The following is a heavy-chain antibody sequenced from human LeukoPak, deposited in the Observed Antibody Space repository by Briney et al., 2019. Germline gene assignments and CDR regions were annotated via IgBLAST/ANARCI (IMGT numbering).Heavy chain of an antibody. D-gene: IGHD2-15*01. CDR3: ARDRAGLGGAATAGDY. J-gene: IGHJ4*02. Sequence: ASVKVSCKASGYTFTRYYMHWVRQAPGQGLEWMGWINPNSGGTNYAQKFQGRVTMTRDTSISTAYMELSRLRSDDTAVYYCARDRAGLGGAATAGDYWGQGTLVTVSS. CDR1: GYTFTRYY. V-gene: IGHV1-2*02. CDR2: INPNSGGT.